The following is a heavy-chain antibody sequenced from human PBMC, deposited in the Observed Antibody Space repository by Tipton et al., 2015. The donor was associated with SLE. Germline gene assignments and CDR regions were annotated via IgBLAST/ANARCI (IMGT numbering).Heavy chain of an antibody. CDR1: GDSISGYY. Sequence: TLSLTCNVSGDSISGYYWNWIRQPPGKGLEWVGYVYHTGVTYYNPSLKSRLTMSVDTSKNQFSLKLSSVTAADTAVHYCARDRRADVWGQGTTVTVSS. CDR2: VYHTGVT. CDR3: ARDRRADV. J-gene: IGHJ6*02. V-gene: IGHV4-59*01.